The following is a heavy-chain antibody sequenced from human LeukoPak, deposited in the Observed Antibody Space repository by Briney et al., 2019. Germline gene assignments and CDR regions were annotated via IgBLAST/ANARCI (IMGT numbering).Heavy chain of an antibody. Sequence: ASVKVSCKASGYTFTSYDINWVRQATGQGLEWMGWMNPNSGNTGYAQKFQGRVTMTRDTSISTAYMELSRLRSDDTAVYYCARTAIRGPDHNWFDPWGQGTLVTVSS. CDR2: MNPNSGNT. D-gene: IGHD1-14*01. CDR3: ARTAIRGPDHNWFDP. CDR1: GYTFTSYD. J-gene: IGHJ5*02. V-gene: IGHV1-8*01.